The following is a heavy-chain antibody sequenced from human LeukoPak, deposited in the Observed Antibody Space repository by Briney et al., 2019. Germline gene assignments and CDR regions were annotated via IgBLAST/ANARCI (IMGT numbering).Heavy chain of an antibody. CDR3: TTHNYYGSGSYSSPFDY. V-gene: IGHV3-73*01. CDR2: IRSKANSYAT. Sequence: PGGSLRLSCAASGFIFSNFGMHWVRQASGKGLEWVGRIRSKANSYATAYAASVKGRFTISRDDSKNTAYLQMNSLKTEDTAVYYCTTHNYYGSGSYSSPFDYWGQGTLVTVSS. CDR1: GFIFSNFG. J-gene: IGHJ4*02. D-gene: IGHD3-10*01.